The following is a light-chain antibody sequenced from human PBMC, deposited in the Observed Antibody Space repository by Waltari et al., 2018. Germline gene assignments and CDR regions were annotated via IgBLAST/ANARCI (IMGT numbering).Light chain of an antibody. V-gene: IGLV6-57*01. CDR1: SCSLVTNY. CDR2: EDN. J-gene: IGLJ3*02. Sequence: NFLLTQPHSVSASPGKTVTISCTRSSCSLVTNYVQCYQQRPGSSPSMIIYEDNKRPSGVPDRFSGSIDSSSNSASLTISGLKTEDEADYYCQSYDTNIRVFGGGTKLTVL. CDR3: QSYDTNIRV.